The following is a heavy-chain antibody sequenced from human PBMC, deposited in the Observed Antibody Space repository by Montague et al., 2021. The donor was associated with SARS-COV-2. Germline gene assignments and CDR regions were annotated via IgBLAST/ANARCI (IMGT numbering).Heavy chain of an antibody. CDR1: GFSLSTSRMC. J-gene: IGHJ4*02. Sequence: PALVKPTQTLTLTCTFSGFSLSTSRMCVSWIRQPPGKALEWLALIDWDDDKYYSTSLKTRLTISKDTSKNQVVLTMTNMDPVDTATYYCARSYYDILTGYYMAFDYWGQGTLVTVSS. CDR3: ARSYYDILTGYYMAFDY. V-gene: IGHV2-70*01. CDR2: IDWDDDK. D-gene: IGHD3-9*01.